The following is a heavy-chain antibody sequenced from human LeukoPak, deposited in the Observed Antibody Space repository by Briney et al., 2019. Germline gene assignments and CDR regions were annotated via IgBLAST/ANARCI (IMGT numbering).Heavy chain of an antibody. D-gene: IGHD6-19*01. V-gene: IGHV4-31*03. Sequence: PSETLPLTCSVSGVSISSGGYFCRSIRQHPGKGLDWIGYICYSGSPYYHPSLKSRVTISVDTSMNPLAQQLSSVTAAESAVYCYVAGSSGWLYFQHWGQGTLVTVSS. CDR1: GVSISSGGYF. CDR3: VAGSSGWLYFQH. J-gene: IGHJ1*01. CDR2: ICYSGSP.